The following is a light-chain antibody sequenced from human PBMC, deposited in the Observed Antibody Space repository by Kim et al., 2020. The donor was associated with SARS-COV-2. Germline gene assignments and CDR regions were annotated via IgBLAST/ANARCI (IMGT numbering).Light chain of an antibody. CDR3: QAWDRTTAV. Sequence: SVSPGQTASITCSGDKLGDKYACWYQQKPGQSPVLVIYQDSKRPSGVPERFSGSNSGNTATLTISGTQAVDEADYFCQAWDRTTAVFGGGTQLTVL. CDR1: KLGDKY. V-gene: IGLV3-1*01. CDR2: QDS. J-gene: IGLJ2*01.